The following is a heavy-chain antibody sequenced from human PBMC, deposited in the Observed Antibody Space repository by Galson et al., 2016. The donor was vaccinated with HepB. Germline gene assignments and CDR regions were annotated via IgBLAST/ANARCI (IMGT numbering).Heavy chain of an antibody. Sequence: SLRLSCAASGFILTXXXMTXXXQAXXXGLXXVSXXXSSXXXEXXDSVRXRFTISXDHSKNTLFXQMNSLSAEDTALXXCARGNDVTYYVEYWGQGILVTVSS. CDR1: GFILTXXX. J-gene: IGHJ4*02. D-gene: IGHD3-16*01. V-gene: IGHV3-53*01. CDR2: XXSSXXX. CDR3: ARGNDVTYYVEY.